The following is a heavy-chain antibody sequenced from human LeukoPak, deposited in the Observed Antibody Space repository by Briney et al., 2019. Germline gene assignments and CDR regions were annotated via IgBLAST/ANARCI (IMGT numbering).Heavy chain of an antibody. V-gene: IGHV3-30*18. D-gene: IGHD2-8*02. CDR1: GFTFSSYG. CDR3: AKAGGRAQTLFDP. CDR2: ISNDGSNR. Sequence: GGSLRLSCAASGFTFSSYGMHWVRQAPGKGLEWVAVISNDGSNRYYVDSVKGRFTISRDNSKNTLYLQMNSLRAEDTAVYYCAKAGGRAQTLFDPWGQGTLVTVSS. J-gene: IGHJ5*02.